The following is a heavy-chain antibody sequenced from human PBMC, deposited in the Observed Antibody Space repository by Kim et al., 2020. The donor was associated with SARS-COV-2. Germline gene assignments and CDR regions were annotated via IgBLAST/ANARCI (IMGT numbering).Heavy chain of an antibody. V-gene: IGHV4-34*01. CDR1: GGSFSDYC. CDR2: LNHRGGT. CDR3: ARGDDAVFAAQGLFDP. Sequence: SETLSLTCAVYGGSFSDYCWSWIRQPPEKRLEWIGDLNHRGGTKYNPSLKSRVTISRDTSNNQFSLKLNSLTGADTAVYFCARGDDAVFAAQGLFDPWGQGSLVTVSS. J-gene: IGHJ5*02. D-gene: IGHD2-21*01.